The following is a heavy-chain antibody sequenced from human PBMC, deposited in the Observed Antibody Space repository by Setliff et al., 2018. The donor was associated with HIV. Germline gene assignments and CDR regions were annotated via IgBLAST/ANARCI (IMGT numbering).Heavy chain of an antibody. CDR2: ISSNGGSI. Sequence: GGSLRLSCAASGFTFRSYAMHWVRQAPGKGLEYVSAISSNGGSIDYADSVKGRFTISRDNSKNTLYLQMGSLRAEDMAVYYCARGGGSYAFDIWGQGTMVTVSS. CDR3: ARGGGSYAFDI. D-gene: IGHD1-26*01. CDR1: GFTFRSYA. J-gene: IGHJ3*02. V-gene: IGHV3-64*02.